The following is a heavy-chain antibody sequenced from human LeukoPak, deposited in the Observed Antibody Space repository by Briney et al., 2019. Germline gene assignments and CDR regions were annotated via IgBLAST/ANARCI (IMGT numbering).Heavy chain of an antibody. V-gene: IGHV4-34*01. D-gene: IGHD3-22*01. Sequence: SETLSLTCAVYGGSFSGYYWSWIRQPPGKGLEWIGEINHSGSTNYNPSLKSRVTISVDTSKNQLSLKLSSVTAADTAVYYCARGKMKITMIVVVTSRIGAFDIWGQGTMVTVSS. J-gene: IGHJ3*02. CDR1: GGSFSGYY. CDR2: INHSGST. CDR3: ARGKMKITMIVVVTSRIGAFDI.